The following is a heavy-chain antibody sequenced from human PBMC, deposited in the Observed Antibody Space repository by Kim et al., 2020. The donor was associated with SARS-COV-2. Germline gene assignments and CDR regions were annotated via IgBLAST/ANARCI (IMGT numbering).Heavy chain of an antibody. J-gene: IGHJ6*02. D-gene: IGHD5-12*01. Sequence: SETLSLTCAVYGGSFSGYYWSWIRQPPGKGLEWIGEINHSGSTNYNPSLKSRVTISVDTSKNQFSLKLSSVTAADTAVYYCARGLLRRGDIVATTNRLPYGMDVWGQGTTVTVSS. CDR2: INHSGST. CDR1: GGSFSGYY. V-gene: IGHV4-34*01. CDR3: ARGLLRRGDIVATTNRLPYGMDV.